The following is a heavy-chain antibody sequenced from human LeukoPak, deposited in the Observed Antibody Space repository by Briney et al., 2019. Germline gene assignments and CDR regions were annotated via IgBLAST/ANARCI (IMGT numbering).Heavy chain of an antibody. V-gene: IGHV4-4*07. J-gene: IGHJ5*02. CDR3: ARDSRSGWGNWFDP. CDR2: ISPSGST. CDR1: GGSIRGNYY. D-gene: IGHD6-19*01. Sequence: SETLSLTCSVSGGSIRGNYYWSWIRQPAGKGLEWIGRISPSGSTKYNPSLKSRVAISVDTSKNQFSLKLSSVTAADTAVYYCARDSRSGWGNWFDPWGQGTLVTVSS.